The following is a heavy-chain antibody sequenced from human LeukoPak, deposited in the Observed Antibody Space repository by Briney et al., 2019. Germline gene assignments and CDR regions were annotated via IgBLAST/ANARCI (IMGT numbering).Heavy chain of an antibody. Sequence: SQTLSLTCTVSGGSISSGGYYWSWIRQHPGKGLEWIGYIYYSGSTYYNPSLKSRVTISVDTSKNQFSLKLSSVTAADTAVYYCARGVPSYTYYDFWSGYYDYWGQGTLVTVSS. J-gene: IGHJ4*02. D-gene: IGHD3-3*01. CDR2: IYYSGST. CDR1: GGSISSGGYY. CDR3: ARGVPSYTYYDFWSGYYDY. V-gene: IGHV4-31*03.